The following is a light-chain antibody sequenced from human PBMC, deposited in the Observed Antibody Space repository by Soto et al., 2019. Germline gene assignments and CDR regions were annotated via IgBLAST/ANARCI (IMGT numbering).Light chain of an antibody. CDR3: QYYGNSRIT. V-gene: IGKV3-20*01. Sequence: EIVLTQSPCTLSLSPGERATLSCRASQSVSSSYLAWYQQKPGQAPRLLIYGASSRATGIPDRFSGSGSGTDFTLTISRLEPEDFAVYYCQYYGNSRITFGQGTRLEIK. CDR1: QSVSSSY. CDR2: GAS. J-gene: IGKJ5*01.